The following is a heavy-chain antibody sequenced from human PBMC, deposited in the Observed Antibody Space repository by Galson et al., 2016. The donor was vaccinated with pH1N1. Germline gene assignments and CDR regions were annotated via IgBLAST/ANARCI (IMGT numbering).Heavy chain of an antibody. Sequence: ETLSLPCAVSGGSISSGNWWSWVRQPPGKGLEWIGEIYHSGSTYYNPSLKSRLTISVDKSKNQFSLKLTSVTAADTAVYYCARENLDSSGYSYSFYYGVDVWGQGTTVTVSS. V-gene: IGHV4-4*02. CDR3: ARENLDSSGYSYSFYYGVDV. CDR2: IYHSGST. J-gene: IGHJ6*02. CDR1: GGSISSGNW. D-gene: IGHD3-22*01.